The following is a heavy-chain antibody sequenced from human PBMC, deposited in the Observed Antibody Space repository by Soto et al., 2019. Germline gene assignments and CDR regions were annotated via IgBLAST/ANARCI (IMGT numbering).Heavy chain of an antibody. CDR2: TFNFSPNL. CDR3: AREEGYCDGGRCFRSAFDV. J-gene: IGHJ3*01. Sequence: PGGSLRLSCAASGFTLNMYSINWVRQAPGKGLEWVSSTFNFSPNLYHADSVKGRFTISWDITKRSLYLQMNSLRAEDTAVYYCAREEGYCDGGRCFRSAFDVWGQGTVVTVSS. CDR1: GFTLNMYS. D-gene: IGHD2-21*01. V-gene: IGHV3-21*01.